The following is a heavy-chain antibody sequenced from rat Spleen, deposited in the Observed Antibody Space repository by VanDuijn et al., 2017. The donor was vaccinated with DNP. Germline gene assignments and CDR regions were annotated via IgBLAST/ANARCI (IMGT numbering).Heavy chain of an antibody. CDR2: ISTSGGST. CDR1: GFTFNNYW. J-gene: IGHJ2*01. V-gene: IGHV5-31*01. CDR3: TRKVTTDY. Sequence: EVQLVESGGDLVQPGGSLKLSCVASGFTFNNYWMAWIRQVPGKGLEWVATISTSGGSTYYRDSVKGRFTSSRDNAKSTLYLQMNSLRSEDTATYYCTRKVTTDYWGQGVMVTVSS. D-gene: IGHD1-10*01.